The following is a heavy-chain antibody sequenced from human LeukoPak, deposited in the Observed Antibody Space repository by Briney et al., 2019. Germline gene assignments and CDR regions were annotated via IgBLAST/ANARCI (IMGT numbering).Heavy chain of an antibody. Sequence: GASVKVSCKVSGYTLTELSMHWVRQAPGKGLEWMGGFDPEDGETIYAQKFQGRVTMTEDTSTDTAYMELSSLRSGDTAVYYCARDRGVVAAAGNKPQEDHFDYWGQGTLVTVSS. V-gene: IGHV1-24*01. CDR2: FDPEDGET. CDR3: ARDRGVVAAAGNKPQEDHFDY. CDR1: GYTLTELS. J-gene: IGHJ4*02. D-gene: IGHD6-13*01.